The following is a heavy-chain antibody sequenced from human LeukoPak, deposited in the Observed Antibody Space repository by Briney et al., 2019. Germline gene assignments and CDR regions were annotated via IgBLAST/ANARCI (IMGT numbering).Heavy chain of an antibody. CDR3: ARGGWPRF. V-gene: IGHV3-21*01. D-gene: IGHD5-12*01. J-gene: IGHJ4*02. CDR2: ISDRV. Sequence: GGSLRLSCVASRITVNGYGLIWVRQTHGKGLEWVSSISDRVYYADPVKGRFTISRDDAKNSLYLQMNSLRADDTAVYYCARGGWPRFWSQGTLVTVSS. CDR1: RITVNGYG.